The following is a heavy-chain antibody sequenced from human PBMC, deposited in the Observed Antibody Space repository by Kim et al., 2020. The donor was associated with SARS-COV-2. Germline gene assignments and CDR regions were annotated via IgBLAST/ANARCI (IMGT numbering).Heavy chain of an antibody. CDR1: GFTFSNYA. Sequence: GGSLRLSCAASGFTFSNYALHWVRQAPGKGPEWLSVISYDGTNKYYADSVRGRFTISRDNSKDTLYLQMNSLRIDDTGLYYCATDIGQWLVSLCVYG. V-gene: IGHV3-30-3*01. J-gene: IGHJ6*01. CDR3: ATDIGQWLVSLCVYG. D-gene: IGHD6-19*01. CDR2: ISYDGTNK.